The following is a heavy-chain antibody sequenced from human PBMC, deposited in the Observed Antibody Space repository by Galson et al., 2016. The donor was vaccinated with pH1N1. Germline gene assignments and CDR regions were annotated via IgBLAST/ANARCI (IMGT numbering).Heavy chain of an antibody. CDR3: ARRYDFGDYRGNAFDI. Sequence: QSGAEVKKPGESLKISCKASGYSFISQWIAWVRQVPGKGLEWVGVANPGGSTIRYSPSFQGQVTISSDKSISTAYLQWISLRASDTATYYCARRYDFGDYRGNAFDIWGQGTVVLVSP. V-gene: IGHV5-51*03. J-gene: IGHJ3*02. D-gene: IGHD4-17*01. CDR2: ANPGGSTI. CDR1: GYSFISQW.